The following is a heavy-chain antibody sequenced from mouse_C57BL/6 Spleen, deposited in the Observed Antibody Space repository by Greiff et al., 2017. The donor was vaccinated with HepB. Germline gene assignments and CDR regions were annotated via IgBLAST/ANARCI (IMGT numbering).Heavy chain of an antibody. CDR3: AVMVTNAMDY. CDR2: INPNNGGT. CDR1: GYTFTDYN. D-gene: IGHD2-2*01. Sequence: EVKLMESGPELVKPGASVKIPCKASGYTFTDYNMDWVKQSHGKSLEWIGDINPNNGGTIYNQKFKGKATLTVDKSSSTAYMELRSLTSEDTAVYYCAVMVTNAMDYWGQGTSVTVSS. V-gene: IGHV1-18*01. J-gene: IGHJ4*01.